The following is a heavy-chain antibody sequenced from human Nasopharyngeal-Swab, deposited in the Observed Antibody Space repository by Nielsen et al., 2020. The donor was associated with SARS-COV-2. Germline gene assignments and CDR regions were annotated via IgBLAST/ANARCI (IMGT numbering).Heavy chain of an antibody. J-gene: IGHJ3*02. V-gene: IGHV3-53*01. CDR2: IYSGGNT. CDR3: ARGAITMVRGVIGTNAFDI. Sequence: GESLKISCAASGFTVSSNYMSWVRQAPGKGLEWVSVIYSGGNTNYADSVKGRFTISRDNSKNTLYLQMNSLRAEDTAVYYCARGAITMVRGVIGTNAFDIWGQGTMATVSS. CDR1: GFTVSSNY. D-gene: IGHD3-10*01.